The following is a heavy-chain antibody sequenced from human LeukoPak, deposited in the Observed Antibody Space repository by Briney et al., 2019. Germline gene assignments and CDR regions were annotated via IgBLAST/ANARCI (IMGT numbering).Heavy chain of an antibody. J-gene: IGHJ4*02. CDR2: IYTSGST. Sequence: PSQTLSLTCTVSGGSISSGSYYWSWIRQPAGKGLEWIGRIYTSGSTNYNPSLKSRVTISVDTSKNQFSLKLSSVTAADTAVYYCASSLFWSGYSDYWGQGTLVTVSS. CDR3: ASSLFWSGYSDY. V-gene: IGHV4-61*02. CDR1: GGSISSGSYY. D-gene: IGHD3-3*01.